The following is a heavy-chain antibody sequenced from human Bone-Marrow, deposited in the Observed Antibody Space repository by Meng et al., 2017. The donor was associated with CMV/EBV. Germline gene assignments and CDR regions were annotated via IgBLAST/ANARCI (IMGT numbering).Heavy chain of an antibody. CDR1: RFTFSSYA. D-gene: IGHD3-10*01. Sequence: GESLKISCAASRFTFSSYAMHWLRQAPGKGLEWVAVISYDGSNKYYADSVKGRFTISRDNSKNTLYLQMNSLRTEDTAVYYCARVEGRGMDVWGQGTTVTVSS. CDR3: ARVEGRGMDV. J-gene: IGHJ6*02. CDR2: ISYDGSNK. V-gene: IGHV3-30*04.